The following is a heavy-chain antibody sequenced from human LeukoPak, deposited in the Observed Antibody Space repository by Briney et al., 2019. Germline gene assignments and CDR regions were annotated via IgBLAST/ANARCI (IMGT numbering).Heavy chain of an antibody. CDR3: AKEGRSLQTY. CDR1: GFMFGSNW. D-gene: IGHD5-24*01. Sequence: GGSLRLSCAASGFMFGSNWMSWVRLAPGKGMEWVANIKEDGTETYYVDSVKGRFTISRDNAKNSLYLQMNSLRVEDTAVYYCAKEGRSLQTYWGQGTLVTVSS. CDR2: IKEDGTET. J-gene: IGHJ4*02. V-gene: IGHV3-7*03.